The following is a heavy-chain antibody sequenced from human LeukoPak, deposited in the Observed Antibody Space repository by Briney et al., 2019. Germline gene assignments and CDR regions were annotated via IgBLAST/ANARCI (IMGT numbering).Heavy chain of an antibody. J-gene: IGHJ6*03. CDR3: ARDRLELDTAMTYYYYYYMDV. CDR2: INPNSGGT. D-gene: IGHD5-18*01. Sequence: ASVKVSCKASGYTFTGYYMHWVRQAPGQGLEWMGWINPNSGGTSYAQKFQGRVTMTRDTSISTAYMELSRLRSDDTAVYYCARDRLELDTAMTYYYYYYMDVWGKGTTVTVSS. CDR1: GYTFTGYY. V-gene: IGHV1-2*02.